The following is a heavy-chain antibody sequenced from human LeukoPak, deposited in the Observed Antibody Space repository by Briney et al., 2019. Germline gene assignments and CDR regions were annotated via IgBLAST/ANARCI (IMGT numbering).Heavy chain of an antibody. CDR1: GFTFSSYG. CDR3: AKDSSSWFYYYYYYMDV. D-gene: IGHD6-13*01. J-gene: IGHJ6*03. Sequence: GGSLRLSCAASGFTFSSYGMHWVRQAPGKGPEGVAFIRYDGSNKYYADSVKGRFTISRDNSKNTLYLQMNSLRAEDTAVYYCAKDSSSWFYYYYYYMDVWGKGTTVTISS. CDR2: IRYDGSNK. V-gene: IGHV3-30*02.